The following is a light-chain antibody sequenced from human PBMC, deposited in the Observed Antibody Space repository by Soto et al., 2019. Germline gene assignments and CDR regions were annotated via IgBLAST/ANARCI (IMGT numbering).Light chain of an antibody. V-gene: IGLV2-11*01. J-gene: IGLJ3*02. CDR1: SSDVGACNY. CDR2: DIS. Sequence: QSALTQPRSVSGSPGQSVTVSCTGTSSDVGACNYVSWFQQHPGKAPKLMIYDISKRPSGVPDRFSGSKSGNTASLTISGLQAEDEADYYCCSYAGSYTWVFGGGTKLTVL. CDR3: CSYAGSYTWV.